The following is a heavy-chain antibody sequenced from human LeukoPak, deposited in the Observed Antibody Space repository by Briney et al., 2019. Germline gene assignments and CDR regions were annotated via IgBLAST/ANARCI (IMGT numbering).Heavy chain of an antibody. CDR1: GFTFSNSW. J-gene: IGHJ4*02. Sequence: GGSLRLSCAASGFTFSNSWMSWVRQAPGKGLEWVAKIKQDGSEKNYVDSVKGRFTISRDNAKSSLYLQMNSLRVEDTAVYYCARYMSLGDWGQGTLVTVSS. CDR3: ARYMSLGD. D-gene: IGHD3-10*02. CDR2: IKQDGSEK. V-gene: IGHV3-7*01.